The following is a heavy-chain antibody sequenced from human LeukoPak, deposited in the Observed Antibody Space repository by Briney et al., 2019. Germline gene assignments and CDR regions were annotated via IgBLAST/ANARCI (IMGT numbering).Heavy chain of an antibody. Sequence: GASVKVSCKASGYTFTSYYMHWVRQAPGQGLEWMGWINPNSGGTNYAQKFQGRVTMTRDTSISTAYMELSRLRSDDTAVYYCARDLYLGPLKSSDMTYDYWGQGTLVTVSS. CDR3: ARDLYLGPLKSSDMTYDY. CDR1: GYTFTSYY. D-gene: IGHD3-16*01. J-gene: IGHJ4*02. V-gene: IGHV1-2*02. CDR2: INPNSGGT.